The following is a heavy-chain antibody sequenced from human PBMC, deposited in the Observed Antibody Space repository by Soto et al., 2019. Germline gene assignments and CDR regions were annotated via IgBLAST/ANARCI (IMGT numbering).Heavy chain of an antibody. CDR1: GFTFSSYW. CDR3: ARDLRSGYEYFDY. CDR2: LNSDGGIT. Sequence: GGSLRLSCAASGFTFSSYWMYWVRQAPGKGLVWVSRLNSDGGITAYADSVKGRFTISRDNAKNTLYLQMNSLRPEDTAVYYCARDLRSGYEYFDYWGQGTLVTVSS. J-gene: IGHJ4*02. V-gene: IGHV3-74*01. D-gene: IGHD5-12*01.